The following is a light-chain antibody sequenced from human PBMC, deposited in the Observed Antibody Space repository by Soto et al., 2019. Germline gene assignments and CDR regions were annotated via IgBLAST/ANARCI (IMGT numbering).Light chain of an antibody. CDR3: QSYDGSLSGSV. Sequence: QSVLTQPPSVSGAPGQRVTISCTGSSSNIGAGYDVHWYQQLPGTAPKLLIYGNSNRPSGVPDRFSGSKSATSASLAITGLQAEDEADYYCQSYDGSLSGSVFGTGTKVTVL. CDR1: SSNIGAGYD. J-gene: IGLJ1*01. V-gene: IGLV1-40*01. CDR2: GNS.